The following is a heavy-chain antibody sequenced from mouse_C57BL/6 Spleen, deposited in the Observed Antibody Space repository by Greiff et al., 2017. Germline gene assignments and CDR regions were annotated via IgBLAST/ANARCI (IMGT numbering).Heavy chain of an antibody. D-gene: IGHD2-12*01. CDR1: GYTFTGYW. CDR2: ILPGSGST. Sequence: VQLQESGAELMKPGASVKLSCKASGYTFTGYWIDWVKQRPGHGLEWIGEILPGSGSTNYNEKFKGKATFTADTSSNTAYMQLSSLTTEDSAISYGARGAYSGVAWFAYWGQGTLVTVSA. CDR3: ARGAYSGVAWFAY. V-gene: IGHV1-9*01. J-gene: IGHJ3*01.